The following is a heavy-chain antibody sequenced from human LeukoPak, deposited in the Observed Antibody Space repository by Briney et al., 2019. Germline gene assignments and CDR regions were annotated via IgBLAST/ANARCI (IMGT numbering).Heavy chain of an antibody. Sequence: SETLSLTCAVYGGSFSGYYWSWIRQPPGKGLEWIGEINHSGSTNYNPSLKSRVTISVDTSKNQFSLKLSSVTAADTAVYYCARGVRLIPNWFDPWGQGTLVTVSS. CDR3: ARGVRLIPNWFDP. J-gene: IGHJ5*02. CDR2: INHSGST. CDR1: GGSFSGYY. V-gene: IGHV4-34*01. D-gene: IGHD3-16*01.